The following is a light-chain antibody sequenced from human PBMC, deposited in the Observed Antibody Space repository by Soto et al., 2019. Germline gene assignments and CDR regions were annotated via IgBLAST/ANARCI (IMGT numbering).Light chain of an antibody. CDR2: EVN. CDR3: SSYPSSSTYV. CDR1: RSDVGTYNR. V-gene: IGLV2-18*02. J-gene: IGLJ1*01. Sequence: QSVLTQPPSVSGSPGQSVIISCTGTRSDVGTYNRVSWYQQPPGTAPKLMIFEVNNRPAGVPDRFSGSKSGNTASLTISGLQAEDEAVYYCSSYPSSSTYVFGTGTKLTVL.